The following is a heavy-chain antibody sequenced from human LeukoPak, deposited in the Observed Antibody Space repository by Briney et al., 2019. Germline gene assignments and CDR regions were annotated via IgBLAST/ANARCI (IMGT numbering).Heavy chain of an antibody. J-gene: IGHJ4*02. CDR2: ISGSGGST. CDR1: GFTFSSYA. V-gene: IGHV3-23*01. Sequence: GGSLRLSCAASGFTFSSYAMSWVRQALEKGLEWVSAISGSGGSTYYADSVKGRFTISRDNSKNTLYLQMNSLRAEDTAVYYCAKDEGYCSSTSCYGFLDYWGQGTLVTVSS. D-gene: IGHD2-2*01. CDR3: AKDEGYCSSTSCYGFLDY.